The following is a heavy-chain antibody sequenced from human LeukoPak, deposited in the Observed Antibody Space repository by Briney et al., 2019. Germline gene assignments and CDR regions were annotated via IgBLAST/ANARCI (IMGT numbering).Heavy chain of an antibody. J-gene: IGHJ3*02. D-gene: IGHD3-22*01. V-gene: IGHV3-30*09. CDR1: GFTFSSYA. CDR2: ISYDGSHK. CDR3: AKDLLFDSSGFDAFDI. Sequence: GGSLKLSCAASGFTFSSYAMHWVRQAPGEGLEWVAVISYDGSHKYYADSVKGRFAISRDNSKNTLYLEMNSLRAEDTAVYYCAKDLLFDSSGFDAFDIWGQGTMVTVSS.